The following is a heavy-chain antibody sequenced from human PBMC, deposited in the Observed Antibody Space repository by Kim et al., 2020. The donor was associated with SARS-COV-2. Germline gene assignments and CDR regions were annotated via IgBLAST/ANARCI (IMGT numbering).Heavy chain of an antibody. V-gene: IGHV4-59*01. CDR3: ARVGGRSGGYYFHY. J-gene: IGHJ4*02. Sequence: NPALRSGVTISVDTSKNQFSLKLSSGTAADTAVYYCARVGGRSGGYYFHYWGQGTLVTVSS. D-gene: IGHD1-26*01.